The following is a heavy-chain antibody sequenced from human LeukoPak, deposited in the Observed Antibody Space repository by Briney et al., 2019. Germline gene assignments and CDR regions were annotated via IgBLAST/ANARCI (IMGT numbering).Heavy chain of an antibody. CDR1: GYTFSSFA. CDR2: ISHDGGST. D-gene: IGHD6-19*01. Sequence: GGSLRLSCAASGYTFSSFAMSWVRQTPGKGLEWVSTISHDGGSTYFADSVKGRFTISRDNSKSTLYLQMNSLRAEDTALYFCAKDFSSGLFDYWGQGTLVAVSS. CDR3: AKDFSSGLFDY. V-gene: IGHV3-23*01. J-gene: IGHJ4*02.